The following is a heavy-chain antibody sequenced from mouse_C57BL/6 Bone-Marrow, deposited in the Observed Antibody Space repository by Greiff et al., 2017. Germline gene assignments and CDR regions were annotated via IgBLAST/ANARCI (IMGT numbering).Heavy chain of an antibody. J-gene: IGHJ2*01. D-gene: IGHD2-2*01. CDR3: TKGYDDY. Sequence: VQLKESGAELVRPGASVKLSCTASGFNIKDDYMHWVKQRPEQGLEWIGWLDPENGDTEYASKFQGKATIKADTSSNTAYLQLSSLTSEDTAVYYCTKGYDDYWGQGTTLTVSS. V-gene: IGHV14-4*01. CDR1: GFNIKDDY. CDR2: LDPENGDT.